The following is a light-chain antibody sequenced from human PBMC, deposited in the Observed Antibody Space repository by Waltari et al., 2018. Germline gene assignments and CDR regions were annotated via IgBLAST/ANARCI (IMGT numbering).Light chain of an antibody. Sequence: DIVVTQSPDSLAVSLGERATINCKSSQSVLHTNNKNYLSWYQQKPGQPPKLLIYWASTRASGVPGRFSGSGSGTDFTLTIRSLQAEDVAVYYCQQYYSAPNTFGQGTKLEI. V-gene: IGKV4-1*01. CDR1: QSVLHTNNKNY. CDR3: QQYYSAPNT. J-gene: IGKJ2*01. CDR2: WAS.